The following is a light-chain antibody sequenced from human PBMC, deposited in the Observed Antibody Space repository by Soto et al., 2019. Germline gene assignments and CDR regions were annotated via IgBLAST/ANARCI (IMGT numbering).Light chain of an antibody. CDR3: CSYAGSYTGV. Sequence: QSALTQPRSVSGSPGQSGTISCTGTSSDVGGYNYVSWYQQHPGKAPKLMIYDVNKRPSGVPDRFYGSKSGNTASLPISGLQAEDEADYYCCSYAGSYTGVFGGGTKLTVL. V-gene: IGLV2-11*01. CDR1: SSDVGGYNY. J-gene: IGLJ2*01. CDR2: DVN.